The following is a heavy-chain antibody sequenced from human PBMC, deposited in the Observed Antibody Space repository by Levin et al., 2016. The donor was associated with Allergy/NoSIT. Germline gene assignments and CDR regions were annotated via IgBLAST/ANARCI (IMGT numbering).Heavy chain of an antibody. Sequence: ASVKVSCKASGYTFTNYYIHWVRQAPGQGLEWVGWINPNTGDTNYAQKFQGRVTMTRDTSINTAYMEVNRLRSEDTAVYYCARIEACTNGVCSPEDHWGHGNPGHRLL. D-gene: IGHD2-8*01. CDR3: ARIEACTNGVCSPEDH. CDR1: GYTFTNYY. J-gene: IGHJ4*02. V-gene: IGHV1-2*02. CDR2: INPNTGDT.